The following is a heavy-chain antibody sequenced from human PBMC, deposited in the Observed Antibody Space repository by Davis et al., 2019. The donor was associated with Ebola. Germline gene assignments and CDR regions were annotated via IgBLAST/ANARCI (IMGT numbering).Heavy chain of an antibody. Sequence: ASVKVSCKASGYTFTNYYMHWVRQAPGQGLEWMGMINPNDGRTIYAQKFQDRVTMTEDTSTDTAYMELSSLRSEDTAVYYCAAGGVGGGFDIWGQGTMATVSS. CDR2: INPNDGRT. CDR1: GYTFTNYY. J-gene: IGHJ3*02. D-gene: IGHD2-15*01. V-gene: IGHV1-46*01. CDR3: AAGGVGGGFDI.